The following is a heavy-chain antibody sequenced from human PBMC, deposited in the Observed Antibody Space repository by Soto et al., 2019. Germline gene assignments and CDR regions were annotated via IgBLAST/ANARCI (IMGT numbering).Heavy chain of an antibody. Sequence: EVQLLESGGGLVQPGGSLRLSCAASGFTFSSYAMSWVRQAPGKGLEWVSAISGSGGSTYYADSVKRRFTISRDNSKNPLYLQMNSLRAEDTDVYYCEARSTMVRGANNWVQGTLVTVSS. CDR3: EARSTMVRGANN. CDR1: GFTFSSYA. J-gene: IGHJ4*02. D-gene: IGHD3-10*01. V-gene: IGHV3-23*01. CDR2: ISGSGGST.